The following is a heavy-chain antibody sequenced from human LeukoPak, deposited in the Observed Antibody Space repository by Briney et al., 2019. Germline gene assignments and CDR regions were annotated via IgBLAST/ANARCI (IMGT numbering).Heavy chain of an antibody. Sequence: PSETLSLTCTVSGYSISSGYYWGWIRQPPGKGLEWIGSIYHSGSTYYNPSLKIRVTISVDTSKNQFSLKLSSVTAADTAVYYCARAVVVVPAAISAWFDPWGQGTLVTVSS. D-gene: IGHD2-2*01. CDR1: GYSISSGYY. CDR3: ARAVVVVPAAISAWFDP. V-gene: IGHV4-38-2*02. J-gene: IGHJ5*02. CDR2: IYHSGST.